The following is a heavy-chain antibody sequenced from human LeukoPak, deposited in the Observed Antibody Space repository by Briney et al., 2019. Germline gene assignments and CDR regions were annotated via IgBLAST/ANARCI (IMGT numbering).Heavy chain of an antibody. V-gene: IGHV4-34*01. CDR2: INHSGST. D-gene: IGHD3-22*01. CDR3: ARGYLAYYDSSGYVPYYFDY. J-gene: IGHJ4*02. CDR1: GGSFSGYY. Sequence: PSETLSLTCAVYGGSFSGYYWSWIRQPPGKGLEWIGEINHSGSTNYNPSLKSRVTISVDTSKIQFSLKLSSVTAADTAVYYCARGYLAYYDSSGYVPYYFDYWGQGTLVTVSS.